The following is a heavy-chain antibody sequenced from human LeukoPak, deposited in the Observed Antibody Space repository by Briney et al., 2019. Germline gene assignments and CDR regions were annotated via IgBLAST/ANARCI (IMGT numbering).Heavy chain of an antibody. CDR2: IYHSGST. D-gene: IGHD5-24*01. Sequence: PSETLSLTCAVSGGSISSSNWWSWVRQPPGKGLEWIGEIYHSGSTNYNPSLKSRVTISVDKSKNQFSLKLSPVTAADTAVYYCASEGRVGYNLGYWGQGTLVTVSS. CDR1: GGSISSSNW. CDR3: ASEGRVGYNLGY. V-gene: IGHV4-4*02. J-gene: IGHJ4*02.